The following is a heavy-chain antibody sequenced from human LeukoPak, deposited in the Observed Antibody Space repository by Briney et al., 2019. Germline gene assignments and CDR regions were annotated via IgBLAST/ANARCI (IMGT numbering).Heavy chain of an antibody. J-gene: IGHJ4*02. CDR3: VRLGYRSGLNY. V-gene: IGHV4-31*03. D-gene: IGHD5-18*01. Sequence: SQTLSLTCTVSGGSISSGGYYWSWIRQHPGKGLEWIGYIYYSGSTNYNPSLKSRVTISVDTSKNQFSLKLSSVTAADTAVYYCVRLGYRSGLNYWGQGTLVTVSS. CDR1: GGSISSGGYY. CDR2: IYYSGST.